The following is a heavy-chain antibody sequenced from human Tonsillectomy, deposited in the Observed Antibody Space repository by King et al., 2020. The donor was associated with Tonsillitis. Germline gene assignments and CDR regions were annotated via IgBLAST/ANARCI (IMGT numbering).Heavy chain of an antibody. CDR3: AKGYGSGNYYYHFGMDV. J-gene: IGHJ6*02. CDR2: ISYDGSNK. D-gene: IGHD3-10*01. Sequence: VQLVESGGGVVQPGRSLRLSCAASGFTFSSYGMHWVRQAPGKGRDWGAVISYDGSNKYYADSVKGRFTISRDISNNTLYLQMNSLRAEDTAVYYCAKGYGSGNYYYHFGMDVWGQGTTVTVSS. CDR1: GFTFSSYG. V-gene: IGHV3-30*18.